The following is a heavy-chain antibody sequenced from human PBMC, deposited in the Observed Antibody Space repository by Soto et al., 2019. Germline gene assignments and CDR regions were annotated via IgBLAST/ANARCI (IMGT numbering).Heavy chain of an antibody. CDR2: IYPGDSDT. V-gene: IGHV5-51*01. CDR3: ARHPIAAAAVYIMDV. CDR1: GYSFTSYW. J-gene: IGHJ6*02. Sequence: PGESLKISCNGSGYSFTSYWIGWVRQMPGKGLEWMGIIYPGDSDTRYSPSFQGQVTTSADQTISTAYLQWISRKASDTATYYCARHPIAAAAVYIMDVWGQGTTVTVSS. D-gene: IGHD6-13*01.